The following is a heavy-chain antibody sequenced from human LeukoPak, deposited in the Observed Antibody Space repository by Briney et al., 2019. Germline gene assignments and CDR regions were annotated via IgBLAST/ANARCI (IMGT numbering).Heavy chain of an antibody. Sequence: GGSLRLSCAASGFTFRTFEMNWVRQAPGKGLEWVSYISSSGSNIYYADSVKGRFTISRDNAKNSLYLQMNSLRVEDAAVYYCARADMATITIDYWGQGTLVTVSS. V-gene: IGHV3-48*03. CDR3: ARADMATITIDY. D-gene: IGHD5-24*01. CDR1: GFTFRTFE. J-gene: IGHJ4*02. CDR2: ISSSGSNI.